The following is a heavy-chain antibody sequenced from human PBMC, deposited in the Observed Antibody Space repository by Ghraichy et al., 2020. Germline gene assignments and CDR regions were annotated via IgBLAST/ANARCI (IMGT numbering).Heavy chain of an antibody. J-gene: IGHJ4*02. V-gene: IGHV1-46*01. CDR3: ARAEVVDYDDY. CDR1: GYTFTNYY. Sequence: ASVKVSCKASGYTFTNYYIAWVRQAPGQGPEWMGIINVSSGKTNYAQKFQGRVTMTRDTSTSTVYMELNSLRSDDTAVFYCARAEVVDYDDYWGQGSQVTVSS. CDR2: INVSSGKT.